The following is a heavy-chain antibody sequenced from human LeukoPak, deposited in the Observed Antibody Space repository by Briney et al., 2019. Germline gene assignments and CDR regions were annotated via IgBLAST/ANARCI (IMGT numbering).Heavy chain of an antibody. CDR1: GGSISSSSYY. V-gene: IGHV4-39*07. CDR2: IYYSGST. Sequence: SETLSLTCTVSGGSISSSSYYWGWIRQPPGKGLEWIGSIYYSGSTYYNPSLKSRVTISVDTSKNQFSLKLSSVTAADTAVYYCARDQGGYEGHYFDYWGQGTLVTVSS. J-gene: IGHJ4*02. CDR3: ARDQGGYEGHYFDY. D-gene: IGHD6-13*01.